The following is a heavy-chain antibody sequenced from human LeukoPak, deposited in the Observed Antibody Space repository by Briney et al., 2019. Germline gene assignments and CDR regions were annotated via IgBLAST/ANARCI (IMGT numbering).Heavy chain of an antibody. CDR2: NSDRGGRT. V-gene: IGHV3-23*01. CDR1: GITLSNYG. D-gene: IGHD3-22*01. CDR3: ATRGVVIQVILGGFPTEAYYFDS. Sequence: GGSLRLSCAVSGITLSNYGMSCVREAPGGGGEWVAGNSDRGGRTNYEASVRGRFNISRANHKKTLYMVMNTLRHEDTAVYFWATRGVVIQVILGGFPTEAYYFDSWGQGALVTVSS. J-gene: IGHJ4*02.